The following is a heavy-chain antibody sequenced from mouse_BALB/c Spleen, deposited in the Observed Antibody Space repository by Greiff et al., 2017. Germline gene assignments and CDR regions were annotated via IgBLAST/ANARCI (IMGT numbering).Heavy chain of an antibody. CDR2: ISYSGST. CDR3: ARKDWYFDV. V-gene: IGHV3-2*02. J-gene: IGHJ1*01. Sequence: EVKLGESGPGLVKPSQSLSLTCTVTGYSITSDYAWNWIRQFPGNKLEWMGYISYSGSTSYNPSLKSRISITRDTSKNQFFLQLNSVTTEDTATYYCARKDWYFDVWGAGTTVTVSS. CDR1: GYSITSDYA.